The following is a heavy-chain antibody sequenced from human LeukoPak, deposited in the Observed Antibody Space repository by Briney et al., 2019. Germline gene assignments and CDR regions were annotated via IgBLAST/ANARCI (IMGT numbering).Heavy chain of an antibody. J-gene: IGHJ4*02. D-gene: IGHD3-10*01. Sequence: SETLSLTCTVSGGSISSGSYYWSWIRQPAGKGLEWIGRIYTSGSTNYNPSLKSRVTISVDTSKNQFSLKLSSVTAADTAVYYCARVNRPMVRGVIGSNFDYWGQGTLVTVSS. CDR1: GGSISSGSYY. CDR3: ARVNRPMVRGVIGSNFDY. CDR2: IYTSGST. V-gene: IGHV4-61*02.